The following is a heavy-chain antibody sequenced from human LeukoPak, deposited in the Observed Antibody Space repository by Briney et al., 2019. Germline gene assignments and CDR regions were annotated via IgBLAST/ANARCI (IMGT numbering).Heavy chain of an antibody. V-gene: IGHV1-69*06. CDR1: GGTFSSYA. J-gene: IGHJ6*04. D-gene: IGHD3-10*01. CDR3: ARDIEVTTMVRGVRRGYYYYYGMDV. Sequence: GSSVKVSCKASGGTFSSYAINWVRQAPGQGLEWMGGIIPIFGTANYAQKFQGRVTITADKSTSTAYMELSSLRSEDTAVYYCARDIEVTTMVRGVRRGYYYYYGMDVWGKATTVTVSS. CDR2: IIPIFGTA.